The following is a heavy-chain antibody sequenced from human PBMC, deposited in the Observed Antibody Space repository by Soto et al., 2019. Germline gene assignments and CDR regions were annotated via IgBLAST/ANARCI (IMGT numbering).Heavy chain of an antibody. V-gene: IGHV3-23*01. J-gene: IGHJ6*02. D-gene: IGHD4-4*01. Sequence: GGSLRLSCAASGFTFSSYAMSWVRQAPGKGLEWVSAISGSGGSTYYADSVKGRFTISRDNSKNTLYLQMNSLRAEDTAVYYCAKRFRRDYSNYVEAYYYYYGMDVWGQGTTVTVSS. CDR1: GFTFSSYA. CDR3: AKRFRRDYSNYVEAYYYYYGMDV. CDR2: ISGSGGST.